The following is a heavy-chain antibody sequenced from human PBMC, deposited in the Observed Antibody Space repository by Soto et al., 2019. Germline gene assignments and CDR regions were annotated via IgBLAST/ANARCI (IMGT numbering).Heavy chain of an antibody. V-gene: IGHV1-2*02. CDR3: AREPATAKPEGVDF. D-gene: IGHD1-1*01. J-gene: IGHJ4*02. CDR2: INPNSGGT. Sequence: ASVKVSCKASGYTFSDYYIHWVRQAPGQGPEWMGWINPNSGGTKYAPKFQGGVTMTRDTSITTAYMELSRLRSGDTAVYYCAREPATAKPEGVDFWGQGTLVTVPS. CDR1: GYTFSDYY.